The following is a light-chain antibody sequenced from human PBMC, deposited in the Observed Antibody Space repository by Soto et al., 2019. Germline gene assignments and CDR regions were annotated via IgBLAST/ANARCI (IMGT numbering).Light chain of an antibody. J-gene: IGLJ3*02. Sequence: QSALTQPPSASGSPGQSVTISCTGTSSDVGGYNYVSWYQQHPGKAPKLMIYKVSKRPSGVPDRFSGSKSGNTASLTVSGLQAEDEADYYCSSYAGNNNLVFGGGTKLTVL. CDR1: SSDVGGYNY. V-gene: IGLV2-8*01. CDR3: SSYAGNNNLV. CDR2: KVS.